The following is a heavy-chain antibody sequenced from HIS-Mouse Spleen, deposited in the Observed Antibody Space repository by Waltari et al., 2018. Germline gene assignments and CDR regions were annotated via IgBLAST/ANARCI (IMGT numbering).Heavy chain of an antibody. J-gene: IGHJ4*02. D-gene: IGHD1-1*01. V-gene: IGHV4-34*01. Sequence: QVQLQQWGAGLLKPSETLSLTCAVYGGSFSGYYWSWIRQPPGKGLEWIGEINHSGSTNYNPSLKSRVTISVDTSKNQFSLKLSSVTAADTAVYYCARGELERLDYWGQGTLVTVSS. CDR3: ARGELERLDY. CDR1: GGSFSGYY. CDR2: INHSGST.